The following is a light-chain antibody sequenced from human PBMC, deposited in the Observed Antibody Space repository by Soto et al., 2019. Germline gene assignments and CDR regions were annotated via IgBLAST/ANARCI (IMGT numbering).Light chain of an antibody. CDR1: STDIGRYNY. Sequence: SALTQPASVTGSPVQSLTITCTGTSTDIGRYNYVSWYQQHPGKAPKLMIYDVSNRPSGVSNRFSGSKSGNTASLTISGLQAEDEADYYCSSYTSSSTYVFGTGTKVTV. CDR3: SSYTSSSTYV. CDR2: DVS. J-gene: IGLJ1*01. V-gene: IGLV2-14*03.